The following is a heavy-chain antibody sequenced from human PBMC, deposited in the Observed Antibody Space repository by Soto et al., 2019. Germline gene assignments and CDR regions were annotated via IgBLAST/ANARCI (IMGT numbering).Heavy chain of an antibody. V-gene: IGHV4-31*03. J-gene: IGHJ4*02. D-gene: IGHD3-9*01. CDR1: GGSISSCGYY. CDR2: IYYSGST. Sequence: PSETLSLTCTVSGGSISSCGYYWSWIRQHPGKGLEWIGYIYYSGSTYYNPSLKSRVTISVDTSKNQFSLKLSSVTAADTAVYYCARGDILTGYYFDYWGQGTLVTVSS. CDR3: ARGDILTGYYFDY.